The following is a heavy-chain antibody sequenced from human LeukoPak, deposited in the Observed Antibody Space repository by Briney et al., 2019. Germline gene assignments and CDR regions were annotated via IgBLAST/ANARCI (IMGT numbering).Heavy chain of an antibody. V-gene: IGHV3-11*06. CDR3: ANNFGDSGYVQVYGMEV. D-gene: IGHD5-12*01. J-gene: IGHJ6*02. CDR1: GFTFSDYY. Sequence: PGGSLRLSCAASGFTFSDYYMSWLRQAPGKGLEGVSFISSSSSYTNYADPVKGRFTISRDNAKNSLYLQMNGLRAEDTAVYSCANNFGDSGYVQVYGMEVWGQGNTVTVSS. CDR2: ISSSSSYT.